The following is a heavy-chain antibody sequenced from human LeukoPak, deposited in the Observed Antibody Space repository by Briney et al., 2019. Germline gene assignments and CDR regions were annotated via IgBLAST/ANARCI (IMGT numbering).Heavy chain of an antibody. CDR3: ARAAGYFDLNFDY. J-gene: IGHJ4*02. Sequence: SETLSLTCTVSGGSISSYYWCWIRQPPGKGLEWIGYIYYSGSTNYNPSLKSRVTISVDTSKNQFSLKLSSVTAADTAVYYCARAAGYFDLNFDYWGQGTLVTVSS. CDR2: IYYSGST. D-gene: IGHD3-9*01. V-gene: IGHV4-59*01. CDR1: GGSISSYY.